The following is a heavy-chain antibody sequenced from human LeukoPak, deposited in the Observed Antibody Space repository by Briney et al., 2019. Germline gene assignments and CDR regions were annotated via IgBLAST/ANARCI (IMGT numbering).Heavy chain of an antibody. CDR3: ARGPTDRYSSSWSLTRPDDYFDY. V-gene: IGHV3-30-3*01. D-gene: IGHD6-13*01. Sequence: PGRSLRLSCAASGFTFSTYAMYWVRQAPGKGLEWVAVVSFDGNNKYYADSVKGRFTGSRDNSKNTLYLEMNSLRPEDTAVYYCARGPTDRYSSSWSLTRPDDYFDYWGQGTLVTVSS. CDR1: GFTFSTYA. J-gene: IGHJ4*02. CDR2: VSFDGNNK.